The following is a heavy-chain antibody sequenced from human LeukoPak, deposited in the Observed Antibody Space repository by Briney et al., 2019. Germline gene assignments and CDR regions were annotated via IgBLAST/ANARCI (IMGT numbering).Heavy chain of an antibody. CDR2: MYTGGTT. J-gene: IGHJ4*02. V-gene: IGHV3-53*01. CDR1: GFTFTSYA. CDR3: ARGQLRAFDY. Sequence: GRSLRLSCAASGFTFTSYAMHWVRQAPGKGLEWVSVMYTGGTTSYADSVKGRFTISRDNSKNTLFLQMDSLRVEDTAVYYCARGQLRAFDYWGQGTLVTVAS. D-gene: IGHD1-1*01.